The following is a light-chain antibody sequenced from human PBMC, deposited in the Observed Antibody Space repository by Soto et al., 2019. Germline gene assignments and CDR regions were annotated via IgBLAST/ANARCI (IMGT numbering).Light chain of an antibody. CDR3: HQYGSLPWT. V-gene: IGKV3-20*01. Sequence: ETMMTQSPDTLSVSLGERATLSCRASQSLRSSLAWYQQKPGQAPRLLIYDASTRATGIPARFSGSGSGTDFTLTISRLEPEDFAVYYCHQYGSLPWTFGQGTKVDIK. CDR1: QSLRSS. CDR2: DAS. J-gene: IGKJ1*01.